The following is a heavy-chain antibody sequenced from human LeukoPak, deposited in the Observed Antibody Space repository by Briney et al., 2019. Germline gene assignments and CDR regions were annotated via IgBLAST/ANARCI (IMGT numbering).Heavy chain of an antibody. CDR3: ARNLVAGGGYYYGMDV. D-gene: IGHD6-6*01. V-gene: IGHV5-51*01. Sequence: GESLKISCKGSGYSFTSYWIGWVRQMPGKGLEWMGIIYPGDSDTRYSPSFQGQVTNSADKSISTAYLQWSSLKASDTAMYYCARNLVAGGGYYYGMDVWGQGTTVTVSS. J-gene: IGHJ6*02. CDR1: GYSFTSYW. CDR2: IYPGDSDT.